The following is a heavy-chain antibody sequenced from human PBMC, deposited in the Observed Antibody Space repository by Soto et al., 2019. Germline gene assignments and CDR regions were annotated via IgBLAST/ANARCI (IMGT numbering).Heavy chain of an antibody. V-gene: IGHV4-39*01. CDR3: ASQHYYDSSGYYVGY. CDR1: GGSISRHIYY. J-gene: IGHJ4*02. D-gene: IGHD3-22*01. Sequence: PSETLPLPCTVSGGSISRHIYYCGWIRQPPEKGLEWIENIHYSGSTYYDSSLKPRVTISVDTSKNQFSLKLSSVTAADMAVYYCASQHYYDSSGYYVGYWGQGTLVTVS. CDR2: IHYSGST.